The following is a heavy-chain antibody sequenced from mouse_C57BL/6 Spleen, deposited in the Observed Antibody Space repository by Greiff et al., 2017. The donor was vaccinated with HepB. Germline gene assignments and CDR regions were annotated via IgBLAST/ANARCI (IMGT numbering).Heavy chain of an antibody. D-gene: IGHD2-2*01. CDR2: ISYDGSN. CDR3: ARGTMVTTSGFAY. CDR1: GYSITSGYY. J-gene: IGHJ3*01. Sequence: VQLQQSGPGLVKPSQSLSLTCSVTGYSITSGYYWNWIRQFPGNKLEWMGYISYDGSNNYNPSLKNRISITRDTSKNQFFLKLNSVTTEDTATYYCARGTMVTTSGFAYWGQGTLVTVSA. V-gene: IGHV3-6*01.